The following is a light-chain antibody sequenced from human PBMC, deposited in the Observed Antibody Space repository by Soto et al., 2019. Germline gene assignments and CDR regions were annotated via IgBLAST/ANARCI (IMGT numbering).Light chain of an antibody. CDR1: SSDVGAYNY. V-gene: IGLV2-14*01. J-gene: IGLJ1*01. Sequence: QSVLTQPASVSGSPGQSITISCIGTSSDVGAYNYVSWYQHLPGKVPKLLIYEVTNRPSGVSDRFSGSKSGNTASLTISGLQAEDEADYYCSSKRDSSTLFVFGTGTKVTAL. CDR3: SSKRDSSTLFV. CDR2: EVT.